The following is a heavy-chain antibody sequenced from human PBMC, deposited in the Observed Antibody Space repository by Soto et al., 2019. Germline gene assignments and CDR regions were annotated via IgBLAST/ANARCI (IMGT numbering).Heavy chain of an antibody. Sequence: ASVKVSCKASGYTFTSYDINWVRQATGQGLEWMGWMNPNSGNTGYAQKFQGRVTMTRNTSISTAYMELSSLRSEDTAVYYCARGSITIFGVVIIRYMDVSGKGTTVTVSS. J-gene: IGHJ6*03. V-gene: IGHV1-8*01. D-gene: IGHD3-3*01. CDR3: ARGSITIFGVVIIRYMDV. CDR2: MNPNSGNT. CDR1: GYTFTSYD.